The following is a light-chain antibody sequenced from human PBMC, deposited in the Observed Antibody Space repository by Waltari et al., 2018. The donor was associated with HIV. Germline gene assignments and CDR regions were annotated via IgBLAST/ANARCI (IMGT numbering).Light chain of an antibody. V-gene: IGLV2-14*01. CDR1: SSDVGCYNY. CDR3: SSYTSSSTLVV. Sequence: QSALTQPASVSGSPGQSITIPCPGTSSDVGCYNYVAWYQQHPGKAPKLMIYDVSNRPSGVSNRFSGSKSGNTASLTISGLQAEDEADYYCSSYTSSSTLVVFGGGTKLTVL. J-gene: IGLJ2*01. CDR2: DVS.